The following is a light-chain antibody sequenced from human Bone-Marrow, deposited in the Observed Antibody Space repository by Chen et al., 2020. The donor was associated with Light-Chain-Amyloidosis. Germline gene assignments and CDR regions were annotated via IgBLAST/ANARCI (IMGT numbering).Light chain of an antibody. CDR2: RNN. CDR3: QSDDSGLDDPV. Sequence: QSVLTQPPSVSGAPGQRVTISCTGSISNIGAGYAVHWYQQVPGTAPKLLIFRNNNRPSGVPDRFSGSKAGTSASLAISGLQAEDEADYYCQSDDSGLDDPVFGGGTKLTVL. CDR1: ISNIGAGYA. V-gene: IGLV1-40*01. J-gene: IGLJ3*02.